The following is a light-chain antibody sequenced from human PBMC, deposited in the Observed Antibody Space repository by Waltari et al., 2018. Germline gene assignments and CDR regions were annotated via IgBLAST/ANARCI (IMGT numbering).Light chain of an antibody. V-gene: IGKV3-11*01. CDR2: DAS. CDR1: QSISSF. Sequence: DTVLTQSPVTLAFSPGETATLPCRASQSISSFLAWYQQKPGQSPNLLICDASHMSTGIPARFSGTVSVTYFTLTIDHLEPDDFAVYYCQQRAHWPLTFGGGTKVEV. CDR3: QQRAHWPLT. J-gene: IGKJ4*01.